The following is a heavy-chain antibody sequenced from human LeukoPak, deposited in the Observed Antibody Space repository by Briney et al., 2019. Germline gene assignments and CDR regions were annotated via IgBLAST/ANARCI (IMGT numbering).Heavy chain of an antibody. Sequence: PSETLSLTCTVSGASISSHCWSWIRQPPGRGLEWIGYICYSGSTNSNPSLKSRVTISVDTSKNQFSLKLSSVTAADTAVFYCARVGYGDRILDYWGQGILVTVSS. CDR2: ICYSGST. J-gene: IGHJ4*02. V-gene: IGHV4-59*11. D-gene: IGHD4-17*01. CDR1: GASISSHC. CDR3: ARVGYGDRILDY.